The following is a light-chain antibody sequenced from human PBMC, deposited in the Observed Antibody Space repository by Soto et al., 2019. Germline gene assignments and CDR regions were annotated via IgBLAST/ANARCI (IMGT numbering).Light chain of an antibody. Sequence: EIVLTQSPATLSLSPGERATLSCRASQSVSESLAWYQQKPGQAPRLLIYDVSYRATGIPVRFSGSGSETDFTLTISRLEPEDFATYYCQQSYSTPLTFGGGTKVDIK. CDR3: QQSYSTPLT. V-gene: IGKV3-11*01. CDR1: QSVSES. J-gene: IGKJ4*01. CDR2: DVS.